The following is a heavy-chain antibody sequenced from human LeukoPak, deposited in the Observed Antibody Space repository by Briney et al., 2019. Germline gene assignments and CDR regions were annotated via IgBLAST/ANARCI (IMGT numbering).Heavy chain of an antibody. CDR1: GFTFSNAW. D-gene: IGHD1-26*01. V-gene: IGHV3-15*01. J-gene: IGHJ3*02. CDR2: IKSKTDGGTT. Sequence: PGGSLRLSCAASGFTFSNAWMSWVRQAPGKGLEWVGRIKSKTDGGTTDYAAPVKGRFTISRDDSKNTLYLQMNSLKTEDTAVYYCAKGMTSKWDDDALDIWGQGTMVTVSS. CDR3: AKGMTSKWDDDALDI.